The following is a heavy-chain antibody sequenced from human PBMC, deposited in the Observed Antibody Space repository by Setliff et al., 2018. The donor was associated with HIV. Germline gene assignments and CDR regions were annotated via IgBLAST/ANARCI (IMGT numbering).Heavy chain of an antibody. CDR3: ARHGDFDTYYNSMDV. J-gene: IGHJ6*02. Sequence: SVKVSCKASGDTFNKYAISWVRQAPGQGLEWMGGIILFLDITNYAPRIQDRLTIDADKFTRTVYMQLSSLRSEDTAVYYCARHGDFDTYYNSMDVWGQGTTVTVSS. V-gene: IGHV1-69*10. CDR1: GDTFNKYA. CDR2: IILFLDIT. D-gene: IGHD3-9*01.